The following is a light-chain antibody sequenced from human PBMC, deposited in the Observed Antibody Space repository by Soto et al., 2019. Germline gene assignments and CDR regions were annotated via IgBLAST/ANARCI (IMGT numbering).Light chain of an antibody. CDR1: QSVSTW. V-gene: IGKV1-5*03. J-gene: IGKJ5*01. Sequence: DIPMNQPPSALSASLGYRFTITCLASQSVSTWLAWYQQKPGKAPKLLIYKASSLESGVPSRFSGSGSGTEFTLTIIGLEDDEFASYYCRQNKRCTFGQGPNLEIK. CDR2: KAS. CDR3: RQNKRCT.